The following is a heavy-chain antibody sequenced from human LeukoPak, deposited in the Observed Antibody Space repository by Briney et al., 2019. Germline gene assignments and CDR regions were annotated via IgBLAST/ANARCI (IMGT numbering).Heavy chain of an antibody. CDR2: IYYSGST. D-gene: IGHD5-18*01. CDR3: ARLGYSYGRYYYYGMDV. V-gene: IGHV4-59*08. J-gene: IGHJ6*02. Sequence: SETLSLTCTVSGGSISSYYWSWIRQPPGKGLEWIGYIYYSGSTNYNPSLKSRVTISVDTSKNQFSLKLSSVTAADTAVYYCARLGYSYGRYYYYGMDVWGQGTTVTVSS. CDR1: GGSISSYY.